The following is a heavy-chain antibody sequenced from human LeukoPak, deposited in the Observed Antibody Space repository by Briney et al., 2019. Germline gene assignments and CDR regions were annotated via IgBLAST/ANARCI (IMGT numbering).Heavy chain of an antibody. J-gene: IGHJ5*02. CDR2: IKQDGSEK. V-gene: IGHV3-7*01. CDR3: ARDAPTSEKVAALYGWFDP. CDR1: GFTFSSYW. D-gene: IGHD6-6*01. Sequence: GGSLRLSCAASGFTFSSYWMSWVRQAPGKGLEWVANIKQDGSEKYYVDSVKGRFTISRGNAKNSLYLQINSLRVEDTAVYYCARDAPTSEKVAALYGWFDPWGQGTLVTVSS.